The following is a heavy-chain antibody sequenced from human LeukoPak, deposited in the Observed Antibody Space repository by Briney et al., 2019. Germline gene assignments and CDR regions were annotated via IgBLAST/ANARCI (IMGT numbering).Heavy chain of an antibody. V-gene: IGHV4-34*01. CDR3: ARGPPRGYSYDSYYYYGMDV. CDR1: GGSFSGYY. Sequence: SETLSLTCAVYGGSFSGYYWSWIRQPPGKGLEWIGEINYSGSTNYNPSLKSRVTISVDTSKNQFSLKLSSVTAADTAVYYCARGPPRGYSYDSYYYYGMDVWGQGTTVTVSS. CDR2: INYSGST. D-gene: IGHD5-18*01. J-gene: IGHJ6*02.